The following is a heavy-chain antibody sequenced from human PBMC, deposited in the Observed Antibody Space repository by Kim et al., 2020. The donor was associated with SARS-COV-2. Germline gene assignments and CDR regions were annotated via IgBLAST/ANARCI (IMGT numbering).Heavy chain of an antibody. CDR3: ARVAGAPLGMDV. V-gene: IGHV4-39*07. CDR2: IYYSGST. Sequence: SETLSLTCTVSGGSISSSSYYWVWIRQPPGKGLEWIGSIYYSGSTYYNPSLKSRVTISVDTSKNQFSLKLSSVTAADTAVYYCARVAGAPLGMDVWGQGTTVTVSS. J-gene: IGHJ6*02. CDR1: GGSISSSSYY.